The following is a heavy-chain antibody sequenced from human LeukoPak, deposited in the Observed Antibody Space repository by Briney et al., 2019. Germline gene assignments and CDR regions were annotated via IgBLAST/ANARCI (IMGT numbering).Heavy chain of an antibody. D-gene: IGHD4-23*01. CDR1: GYTFTVYY. CDR3: ARDVLLSYGGNTALGTFDI. CDR2: INPNSGDT. V-gene: IGHV1-2*02. Sequence: ASVKVSCKASGYTFTVYYMHWVRQAPGQGLEWMGWINPNSGDTNYAQNFQGRVTMTGDTSISTAYMELSRLRSDDTAVYYCARDVLLSYGGNTALGTFDIWGQGTMVTVSS. J-gene: IGHJ3*02.